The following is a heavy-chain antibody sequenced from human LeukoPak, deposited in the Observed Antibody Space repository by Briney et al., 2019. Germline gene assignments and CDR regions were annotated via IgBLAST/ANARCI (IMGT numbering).Heavy chain of an antibody. CDR3: ARGGGMVRGVIRTFDI. J-gene: IGHJ3*02. Sequence: GGSLRLSCAASGFTFNNYWMTWVRQAPGMGLEWVANIKQDGSEKYYVDSVKGRFTISRDNAKNSLYLQMNSLRAEDTAVYYCARGGGMVRGVIRTFDIWGQGTMVTVSS. CDR2: IKQDGSEK. D-gene: IGHD3-10*01. V-gene: IGHV3-7*01. CDR1: GFTFNNYW.